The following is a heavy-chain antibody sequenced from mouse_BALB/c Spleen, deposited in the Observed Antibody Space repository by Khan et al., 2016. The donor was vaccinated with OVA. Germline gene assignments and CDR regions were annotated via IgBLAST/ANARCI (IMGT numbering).Heavy chain of an antibody. V-gene: IGHV2-6-5*01. CDR3: AKGLWSYYFVLDY. J-gene: IGHJ4*01. D-gene: IGHD3-1*01. CDR2: IWGGGST. Sequence: QMQLEESGPGLVAPSQSLSITCTVSGFSLTDYGVSWIRQPPGKGLEWLGVIWGGGSTYYNSALKSRLSISKDNSKSQVFLKMNSLQTDDTAMYYCAKGLWSYYFVLDYWGQGTSVTVSS. CDR1: GFSLTDYG.